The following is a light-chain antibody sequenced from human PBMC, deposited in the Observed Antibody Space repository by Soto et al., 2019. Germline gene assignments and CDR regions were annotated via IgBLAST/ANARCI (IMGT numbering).Light chain of an antibody. V-gene: IGKV3-11*01. Sequence: EIPLKQSPPTLSLSPGESAPLSCKASQSVSSYLAWYQQKPGQAPRLLIYDAANRATGIPARFSGSGSGTDFTLTISSLEPEDFAVYYCQQRSNWPPLTFGGGTKVDIK. CDR1: QSVSSY. CDR2: DAA. CDR3: QQRSNWPPLT. J-gene: IGKJ4*01.